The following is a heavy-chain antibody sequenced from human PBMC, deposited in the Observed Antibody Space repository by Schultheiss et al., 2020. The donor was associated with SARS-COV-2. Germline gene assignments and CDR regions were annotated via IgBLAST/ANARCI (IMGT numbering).Heavy chain of an antibody. V-gene: IGHV3-21*04. D-gene: IGHD3-10*01. CDR3: TNSHPPPGSYYIGMDV. CDR2: ISGSGYDT. CDR1: GFTFRHTS. J-gene: IGHJ6*02. Sequence: GESLKISCVASGFTFRHTSMNWVRQAPGKGLEWVASISGSGYDTSYADSVKGRFTISRDNAKNSLYLQMKSLRVEDTAVFHCTNSHPPPGSYYIGMDVWGQGTTVTVSS.